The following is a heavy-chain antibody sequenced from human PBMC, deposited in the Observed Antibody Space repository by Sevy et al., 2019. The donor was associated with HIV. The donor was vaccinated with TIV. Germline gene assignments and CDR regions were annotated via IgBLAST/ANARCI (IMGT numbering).Heavy chain of an antibody. CDR1: GFTFSKYS. D-gene: IGHD2-8*01. CDR2: FSFGCGRI. J-gene: IGHJ4*02. Sequence: GGSLRLSCEASGFTFSKYSMSWVRQAPGKGLEWVSTFSFGCGRINYADSVKGRFTIFRDDSKNTLYLKMNSLRAEDTAVYYCAREGCTKPHDYWGQGTLVTVSS. CDR3: AREGCTKPHDY. V-gene: IGHV3-23*01.